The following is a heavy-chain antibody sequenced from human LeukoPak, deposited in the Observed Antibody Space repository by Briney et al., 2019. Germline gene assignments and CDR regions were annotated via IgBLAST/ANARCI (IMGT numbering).Heavy chain of an antibody. Sequence: PGGSLRLSCAASGFTFRSYSMNWVRQAPGKGLEWVSAISSSSNYIYYADSVKGRFTISRDNAKNSLNLQINSLRAEDTAVYYCARDSGSSGHGAYYMDVWGKGPTVTVSS. D-gene: IGHD1-26*01. CDR3: ARDSGSSGHGAYYMDV. V-gene: IGHV3-21*01. J-gene: IGHJ6*03. CDR2: ISSSSNYI. CDR1: GFTFRSYS.